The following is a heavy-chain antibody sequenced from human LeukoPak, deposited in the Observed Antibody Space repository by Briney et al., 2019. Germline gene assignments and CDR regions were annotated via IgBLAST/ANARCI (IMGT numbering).Heavy chain of an antibody. CDR1: GDSISSSY. V-gene: IGHV4-59*01. D-gene: IGHD3-22*01. CDR3: ARGYYDRSGSSNPFDS. CDR2: VHYTGKT. J-gene: IGHJ4*02. Sequence: SETLSLTCTVSGDSISSSYWSWVRQPPGKRLEWVGYVHYTGKTNYNPSVNNRATISVDMSKNQFSLTLTSVTLADTAVYYCARGYYDRSGSSNPFDSWGQGTLVTVSA.